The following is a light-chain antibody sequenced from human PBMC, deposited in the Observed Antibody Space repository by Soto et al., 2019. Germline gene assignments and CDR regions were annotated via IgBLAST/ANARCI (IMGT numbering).Light chain of an antibody. J-gene: IGKJ4*01. CDR1: QSVSSSY. CDR2: GAS. CDR3: QQYGSSPMIT. V-gene: IGKV3-20*01. Sequence: EIVLTQSPGTLSLSPGERATLSCRASQSVSSSYLAWYQQKPGQAPRLLIYGASSRANGIPDRFSGSGSGTDFTLTISRLEPEDFAVYYCQQYGSSPMITFGGGTKVEIK.